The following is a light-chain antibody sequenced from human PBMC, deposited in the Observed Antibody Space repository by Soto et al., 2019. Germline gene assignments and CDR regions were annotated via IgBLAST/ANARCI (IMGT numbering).Light chain of an antibody. CDR1: QSISSW. J-gene: IGKJ2*01. Sequence: DIQMTQSPSTLSASVGDRVTITCRASQSISSWLAWYQQKPGKAPKLLIYKASSLESGVPSRFSGSGSGTEFTLTISRLQPDDFATYYCQQYNSYSYTFGQGTK. CDR3: QQYNSYSYT. V-gene: IGKV1-5*03. CDR2: KAS.